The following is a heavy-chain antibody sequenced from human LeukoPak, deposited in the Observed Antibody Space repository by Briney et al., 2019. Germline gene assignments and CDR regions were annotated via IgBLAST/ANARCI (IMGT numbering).Heavy chain of an antibody. CDR2: VYYSGST. CDR1: GGSISSSNYY. CDR3: ARAFGYSYGF. J-gene: IGHJ4*02. Sequence: SETLSLTCTVSGGSISSSNYYWGWIRQPPGKGLEWIGSVYYSGSTYYNPSLKSRVTISVDTSKNQFSLKLSSVTAADTAVYYCARAFGYSYGFWGQGTLVTVSS. D-gene: IGHD5-18*01. V-gene: IGHV4-39*01.